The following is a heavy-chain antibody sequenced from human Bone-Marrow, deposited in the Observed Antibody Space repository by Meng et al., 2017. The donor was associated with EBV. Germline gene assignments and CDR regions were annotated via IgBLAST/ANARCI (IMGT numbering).Heavy chain of an antibody. D-gene: IGHD6-19*01. J-gene: IGHJ5*02. Sequence: LQRRAAGPGQVKPSETLSLPCTVSGDSIISFYDWGWIRQPPGRGLEWIGSVHYTGSTYYSPSLKSRVTVSVDTSKNQFSLRLTSVTAADTAVYYCARPFPSWQSPRLDPFGAWGQGTLVTVSS. CDR2: VHYTGST. V-gene: IGHV4-39*01. CDR3: ARPFPSWQSPRLDPFGA. CDR1: GDSIISFYD.